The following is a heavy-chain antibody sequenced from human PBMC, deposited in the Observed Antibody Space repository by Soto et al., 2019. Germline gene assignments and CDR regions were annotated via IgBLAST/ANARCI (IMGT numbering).Heavy chain of an antibody. CDR1: GSSISSSY. D-gene: IGHD3-22*01. V-gene: IGHV4-59*01. J-gene: IGHJ3*02. CDR2: VYYSGST. CDR3: ARGYYDSSGQSNTFDI. Sequence: KPXETLSLTCTVAGSSISSSYWSWIRQSPEKGLEWIGYVYYSGSTNYNPSLKSRVTISVDTSKNQFSLKLNSVTAADTAVYYCARGYYDSSGQSNTFDIWGQGTMVTVSS.